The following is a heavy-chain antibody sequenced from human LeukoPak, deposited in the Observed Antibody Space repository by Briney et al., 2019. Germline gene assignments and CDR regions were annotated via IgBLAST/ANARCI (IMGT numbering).Heavy chain of an antibody. Sequence: GGSLRLSCAASGFTFSSYSMNWVRQAPGKGLEWVSSISSSSSYIYYADSVKGRFTISRDNAKNSLYLQMNSLRAEDTAVYYCARESDSAHFDCWGQGTLVTVSS. CDR2: ISSSSSYI. J-gene: IGHJ4*02. D-gene: IGHD1-26*01. CDR1: GFTFSSYS. V-gene: IGHV3-21*01. CDR3: ARESDSAHFDC.